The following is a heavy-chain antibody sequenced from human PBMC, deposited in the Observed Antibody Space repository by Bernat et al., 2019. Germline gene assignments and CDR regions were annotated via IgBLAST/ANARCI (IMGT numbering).Heavy chain of an antibody. CDR2: IYTSGST. CDR3: ARGPDAFDI. J-gene: IGHJ3*02. V-gene: IGHV4-59*10. Sequence: QVQLQQWGAGLLKPSETLSLTCAVYGGSFSGYYWSWIRQPPGKGLEWIGRIYTSGSTNYNPSLKSRVTMSVDTSKNQFSLKLSSVTAADTAVYYCARGPDAFDIWGQGTMVTVSS. CDR1: GGSFSGYY.